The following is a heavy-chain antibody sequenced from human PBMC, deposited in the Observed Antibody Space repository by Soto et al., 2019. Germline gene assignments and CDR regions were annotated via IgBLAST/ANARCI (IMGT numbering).Heavy chain of an antibody. D-gene: IGHD3-16*01. Sequence: QVQLVQSGDEVKKPGASVKVSCKASGYIFVNYGIAWVRQAPGQGLEWMGWISPYTGNTDSATKVQGRLTMTTDTAARTAYRDVGSLTSDDPAVYYCVMVDNYVTPTPQDVWGQGTTVTVSS. J-gene: IGHJ6*02. CDR3: VMVDNYVTPTPQDV. CDR2: ISPYTGNT. CDR1: GYIFVNYG. V-gene: IGHV1-18*01.